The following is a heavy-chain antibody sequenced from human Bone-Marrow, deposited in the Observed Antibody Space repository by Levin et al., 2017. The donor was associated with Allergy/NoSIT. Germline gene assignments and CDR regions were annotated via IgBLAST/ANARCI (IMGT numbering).Heavy chain of an antibody. V-gene: IGHV3-33*01. CDR1: GFRFSSYG. D-gene: IGHD3-10*01. J-gene: IGHJ4*02. Sequence: GESLKISCAASGFRFSSYGMHWVRQAPGKGLEWVAVLWHDGSHEFYAGSVKGRFTISRDNSKNTLYLQMNSLRAEDTAAYYCATDSTGYYGSGSYCNYWGQGTLVTVSS. CDR2: LWHDGSHE. CDR3: ATDSTGYYGSGSYCNY.